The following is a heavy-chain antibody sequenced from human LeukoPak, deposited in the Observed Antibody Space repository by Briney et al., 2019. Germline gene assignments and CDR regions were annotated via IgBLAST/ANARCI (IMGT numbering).Heavy chain of an antibody. D-gene: IGHD3-10*01. CDR2: IYHSGST. Sequence: SETLSLTCAVSGGSISSGGYSWSWIRQPPGKGLEWIGYIYHSGSTYYNPSLKSRVTISVDRSKNQFSLKLSSVTAAGTAVYYCAAGSESSDYWGQGTLVTVSS. V-gene: IGHV4-30-2*01. J-gene: IGHJ4*02. CDR3: AAGSESSDY. CDR1: GGSISSGGYS.